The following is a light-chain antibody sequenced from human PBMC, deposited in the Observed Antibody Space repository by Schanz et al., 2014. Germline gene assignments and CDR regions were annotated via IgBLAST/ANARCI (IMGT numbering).Light chain of an antibody. CDR2: AAS. CDR1: QTIRSY. CDR3: QQSYTTPGIT. V-gene: IGKV1-39*01. Sequence: DIQMTQSPSSLSASVGDSVTITCRASQTIRSYLNWYQQKPGKAPNLLIYAASSLQTGVPSRFSGSGSGTDFTLTISSLQPEDCATYYCQQSYTTPGITFGPGTKVDIK. J-gene: IGKJ3*01.